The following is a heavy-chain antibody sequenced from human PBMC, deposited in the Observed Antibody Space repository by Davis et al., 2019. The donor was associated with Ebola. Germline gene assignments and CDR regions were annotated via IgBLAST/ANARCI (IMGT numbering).Heavy chain of an antibody. CDR2: MNPDSGNT. V-gene: IGHV1-8*02. CDR1: GYTFTSYG. CDR3: ARPIEKRCSPGCFDL. D-gene: IGHD4/OR15-4a*01. J-gene: IGHJ2*01. Sequence: ASVKVSCKASGYTFTSYGISWVRQATGQGLEWMGWMNPDSGNTGYASKFQGRVTMTRNNSITTAYMELSSLTSEDTAVYYCARPIEKRCSPGCFDLWGRGTLVTVSS.